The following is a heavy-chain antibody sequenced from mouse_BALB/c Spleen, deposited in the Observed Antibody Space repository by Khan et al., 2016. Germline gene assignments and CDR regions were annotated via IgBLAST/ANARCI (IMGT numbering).Heavy chain of an antibody. CDR3: ARGDSLDY. CDR1: GFNIKDTY. J-gene: IGHJ2*01. V-gene: IGHV14-3*02. CDR2: IDPANGNT. Sequence: VQLQQPGAELVKPGASVKLSCTASGFNIKDTYMHWVKQRPEQGLEWIGRIDPANGNTKYDPKFQGKATITADTSSNTAYLQLSSLTSEDTAVYYCARGDSLDYWGQGTTLTVSS.